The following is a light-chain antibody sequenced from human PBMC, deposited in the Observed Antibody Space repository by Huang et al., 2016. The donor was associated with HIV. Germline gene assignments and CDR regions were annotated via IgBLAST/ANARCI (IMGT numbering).Light chain of an antibody. CDR1: QDISNS. J-gene: IGKJ5*01. CDR3: QQYYITPPIA. V-gene: IGKV1-NL1*01. Sequence: DIQLTQSPSSLSASVGDRVTITCRASQDISNSLAWYQQKPGKAPQLLVFATSRVEGGVPSRCSGGGSGTDYTLPISSLQPQDFATYYGQQYYITPPIAFGQGTRLEIK. CDR2: ATS.